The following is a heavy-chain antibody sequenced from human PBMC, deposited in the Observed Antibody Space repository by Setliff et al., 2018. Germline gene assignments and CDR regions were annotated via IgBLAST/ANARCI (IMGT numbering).Heavy chain of an antibody. D-gene: IGHD3-22*01. Sequence: PGGSLRLSCAASGFTVSKNYLSWVRQAPGKGLEWISSLYSAGSTYYADSVKGRFTIPRDNAKNSLYLQMNSLRAEDTAVYYCAREGSMIVEYYYYYGMDVRGQGTTVTVSS. CDR1: GFTVSKNY. J-gene: IGHJ6*02. CDR2: LYSAGST. CDR3: AREGSMIVEYYYYYGMDV. V-gene: IGHV3-66*01.